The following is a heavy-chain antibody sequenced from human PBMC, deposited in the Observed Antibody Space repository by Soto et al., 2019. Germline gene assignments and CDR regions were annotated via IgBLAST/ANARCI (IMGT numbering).Heavy chain of an antibody. CDR3: GGWSEDLTSDFEY. V-gene: IGHV3-21*01. CDR2: IISTTNYI. CDR1: RFTFTRYS. Sequence: GLSLRLPCAASRFTFTRYSMNWIRQAPGKGLEWVSSIISTTNYIYYGASMNGRFTISRDNAKNSRYLEMNTLRAEDTAEYYWGGWSEDLTSDFEYWDRGTLVAVSS. J-gene: IGHJ4*02.